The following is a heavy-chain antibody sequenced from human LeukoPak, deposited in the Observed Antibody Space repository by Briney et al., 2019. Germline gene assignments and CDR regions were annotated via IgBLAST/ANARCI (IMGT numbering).Heavy chain of an antibody. D-gene: IGHD6-13*01. J-gene: IGHJ1*01. V-gene: IGHV4-38-2*02. CDR2: IYHSGST. Sequence: PSETLSLTCTVSGYSISSGYYWGWIRQPPGKGLEWIGSIYHSGSTYYNPSLKSRVTISVDTSKNQFSLKLSSVTAADTAVYYCARMGKGSSWYPGAEYFQHWGQGTLVTVSS. CDR1: GYSISSGYY. CDR3: ARMGKGSSWYPGAEYFQH.